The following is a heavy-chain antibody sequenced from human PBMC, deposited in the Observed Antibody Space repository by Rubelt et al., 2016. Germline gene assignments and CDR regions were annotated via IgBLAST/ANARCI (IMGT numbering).Heavy chain of an antibody. J-gene: IGHJ3*02. D-gene: IGHD3-22*01. CDR3: ARDIGGYYYDSSGYHDAFDI. CDR2: IYTSGST. Sequence: RGKPSETLSLTCTVSGGSISSYYWSWIRQPAGKGLEWIGRIYTSGSTNYNPSLKSQVTMSVDTSKNQFSLKLSSVTAADTAVYYCARDIGGYYYDSSGYHDAFDIWGQGTMVTVSS. V-gene: IGHV4-4*07. CDR1: GGSISSYY.